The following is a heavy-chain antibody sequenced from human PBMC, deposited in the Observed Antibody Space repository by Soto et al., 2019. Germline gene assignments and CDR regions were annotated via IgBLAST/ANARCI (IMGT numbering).Heavy chain of an antibody. CDR3: ARGLPYYYYGMDV. CDR2: ISSSSSYT. D-gene: IGHD5-12*01. J-gene: IGHJ6*02. Sequence: GGSLRLSCAASGFTFSDYYMSWIRQAPGRGLEWVSYISSSSSYTNYADSVKGRFTISRDNAKNSLYLQMNSLRAEDTAVYYCARGLPYYYYGMDVWGQGTTVTVSS. V-gene: IGHV3-11*06. CDR1: GFTFSDYY.